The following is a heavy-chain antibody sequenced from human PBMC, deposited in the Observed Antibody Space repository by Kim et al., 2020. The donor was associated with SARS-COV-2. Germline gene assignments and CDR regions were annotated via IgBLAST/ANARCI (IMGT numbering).Heavy chain of an antibody. J-gene: IGHJ4*02. Sequence: YRPSFQGHVTISADKSISTAYLQWSSLKASDTAMYYCARHQLELRTTFDYWGQGTLVTVSS. V-gene: IGHV5-10-1*01. CDR3: ARHQLELRTTFDY. D-gene: IGHD1-7*01.